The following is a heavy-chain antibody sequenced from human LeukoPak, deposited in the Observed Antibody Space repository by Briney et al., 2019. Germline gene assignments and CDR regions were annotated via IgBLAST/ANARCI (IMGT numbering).Heavy chain of an antibody. V-gene: IGHV4-59*01. D-gene: IGHD5-24*01. J-gene: IGHJ3*02. Sequence: SETLSLTCTVSGGSISSYYWSWIRQPPGKGLEWIGYIYNSGSTNYNSSLKSRVTISADTSKNQFSLKLSSVTAAVTAVYYCARARGATIFQSAFDIWGQGTMVTVSS. CDR2: IYNSGST. CDR3: ARARGATIFQSAFDI. CDR1: GGSISSYY.